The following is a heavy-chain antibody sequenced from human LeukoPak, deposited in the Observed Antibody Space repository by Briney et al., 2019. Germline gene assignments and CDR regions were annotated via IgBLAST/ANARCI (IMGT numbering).Heavy chain of an antibody. J-gene: IGHJ1*01. D-gene: IGHD3-10*01. V-gene: IGHV3-21*01. CDR3: ANAYYYGSGSYLVKYLQH. CDR2: ISSSSSYI. Sequence: GGSLRLSCAASGFTFSSYSMNWVRQAPGKGLEWVSSISSSSSYIYYADSVKGRFTISRDNAKNSLYLQMNSLRAEDTAVYYCANAYYYGSGSYLVKYLQHWGQGTLVTVSS. CDR1: GFTFSSYS.